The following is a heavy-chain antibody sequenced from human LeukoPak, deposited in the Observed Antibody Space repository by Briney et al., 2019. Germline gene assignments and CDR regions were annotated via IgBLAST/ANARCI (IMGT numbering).Heavy chain of an antibody. V-gene: IGHV4-59*01. Sequence: SETLSLTCTVSGGSINNYYWSWIRQPPGKGLEWVGYIYYSGSTNYNPSLKSRVTISVDTSQNQFSLKLSSVTAADTAVYYCARVNCSGGSCYSYFDYWGQGTLLTVPS. CDR2: IYYSGST. J-gene: IGHJ4*02. CDR3: ARVNCSGGSCYSYFDY. CDR1: GGSINNYY. D-gene: IGHD2-15*01.